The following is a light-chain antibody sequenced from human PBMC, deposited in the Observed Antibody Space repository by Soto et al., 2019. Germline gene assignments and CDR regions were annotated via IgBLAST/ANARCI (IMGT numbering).Light chain of an antibody. J-gene: IGKJ1*01. CDR1: QGISRW. CDR2: DAS. CDR3: QKYDSAART. V-gene: IGKV1-5*01. Sequence: DIQMTQSPATLSASVGDRVSITCRASQGISRWLAWYQQKPGKAPKVLIWDASSLQRGVPSRFTGSGSGTEFTLTISSLQPEDVATYYCQKYDSAARTFGQGTKVDIK.